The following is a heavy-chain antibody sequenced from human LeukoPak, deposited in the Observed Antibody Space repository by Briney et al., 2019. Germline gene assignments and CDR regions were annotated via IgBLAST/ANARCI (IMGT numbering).Heavy chain of an antibody. CDR3: ARGRYSSNWFYFDY. CDR1: GFTFSAYV. V-gene: IGHV3-7*01. CDR2: IKQNGSEK. D-gene: IGHD6-13*01. Sequence: GGSLRLSCAASGFTFSAYVMKWVRQAPGKGLEWVAYIKQNGSEKYYVDSVKGRFTISRDNAKNSLFLQMNSLRAEDTALYYCARGRYSSNWFYFDYWGQGTLVTVSS. J-gene: IGHJ4*02.